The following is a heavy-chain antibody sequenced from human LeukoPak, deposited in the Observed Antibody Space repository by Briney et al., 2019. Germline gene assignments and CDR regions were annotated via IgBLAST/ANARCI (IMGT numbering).Heavy chain of an antibody. CDR2: IKQDGSEK. J-gene: IGHJ3*02. Sequence: GGSLRLSCAASGFTFSSYWMSWVRQAPGKGLEWVANIKQDGSEKYYVDSVKGRFTISRDNAENSLYLQMNSLRAEDTAVYYCARALSFDSSGFDAFDIWGQGTMVTVSS. CDR1: GFTFSSYW. CDR3: ARALSFDSSGFDAFDI. V-gene: IGHV3-7*01. D-gene: IGHD3-22*01.